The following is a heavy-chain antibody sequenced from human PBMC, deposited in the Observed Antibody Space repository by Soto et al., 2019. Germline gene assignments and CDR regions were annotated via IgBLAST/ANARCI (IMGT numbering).Heavy chain of an antibody. CDR2: IYPSDSDT. D-gene: IGHD3-3*01. Sequence: GDSLKISFKGSGYNFAGYWIAWVRQMPGKGLELMGIIYPSDSDTRYRPSFQGQVTISADKSISSAYLQWSSLRASDTAMYYCARGGVSTRTFDYWGQGTPVTVSS. CDR3: ARGGVSTRTFDY. J-gene: IGHJ4*02. CDR1: GYNFAGYW. V-gene: IGHV5-51*01.